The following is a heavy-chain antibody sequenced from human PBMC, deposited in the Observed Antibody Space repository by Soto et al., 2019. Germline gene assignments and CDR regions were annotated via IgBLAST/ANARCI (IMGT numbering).Heavy chain of an antibody. J-gene: IGHJ4*02. V-gene: IGHV1-2*02. D-gene: IGHD1-26*01. CDR1: GYTFTGYY. CDR3: ARDRSGSYNYFDY. CDR2: INPNSGGT. Sequence: WASVKVSCKASGYTFTGYYMHWVRQAPGQGLEWMGWINPNSGGTKYPQKFQGRVTMTRDTSITTVYMSLTGLKSDDTAVYYCARDRSGSYNYFDYWGQGTLVTVSS.